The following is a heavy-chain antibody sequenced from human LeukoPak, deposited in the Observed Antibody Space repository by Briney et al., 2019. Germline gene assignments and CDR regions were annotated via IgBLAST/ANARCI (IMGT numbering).Heavy chain of an antibody. V-gene: IGHV3-30*02. Sequence: GGSLTLSCAASGFTFSSYGMHWVRQAPGKGLEWVTFIRYDGSNQYYADSVKGRFTISRDNAKNSLYLQMNSLRAEDTAVYYCASPSPHYYDSSGSLDYWGQGTLVTVSS. CDR3: ASPSPHYYDSSGSLDY. CDR1: GFTFSSYG. D-gene: IGHD3-22*01. CDR2: IRYDGSNQ. J-gene: IGHJ4*02.